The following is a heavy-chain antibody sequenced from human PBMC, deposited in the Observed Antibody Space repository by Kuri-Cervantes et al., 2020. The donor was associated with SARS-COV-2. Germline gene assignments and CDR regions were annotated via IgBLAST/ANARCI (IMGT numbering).Heavy chain of an antibody. CDR1: GGSINSYY. J-gene: IGHJ2*01. CDR2: ISSSGRT. Sequence: SDLLSPTFTVSGGSINSYYWNWIRQPPGKGLEWIGYISSSGRTNDNPSLTSRVTMSVDTSKNQFSLRLKSVAASDTAVYYCARGYYDTLTASHWYLDLWGRGTLVTVSS. D-gene: IGHD3-9*01. CDR3: ARGYYDTLTASHWYLDL. V-gene: IGHV4-59*01.